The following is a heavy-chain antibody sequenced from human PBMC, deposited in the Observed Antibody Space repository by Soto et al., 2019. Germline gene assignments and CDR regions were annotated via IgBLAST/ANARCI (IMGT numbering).Heavy chain of an antibody. CDR3: ARDVLSFQYCSGGSCYFDY. J-gene: IGHJ4*02. V-gene: IGHV1-46*03. D-gene: IGHD2-15*01. CDR2: INPSGGST. Sequence: QVQLVQSGAEVKKPGASVKVSCKASGYTFTSYYMHWVRQAPGQGLEWMGIINPSGGSTSYAQKFQGRVTMTRDTSTSTVYMELSSLRSEDTAVYYCARDVLSFQYCSGGSCYFDYWVQGTLVTVSS. CDR1: GYTFTSYY.